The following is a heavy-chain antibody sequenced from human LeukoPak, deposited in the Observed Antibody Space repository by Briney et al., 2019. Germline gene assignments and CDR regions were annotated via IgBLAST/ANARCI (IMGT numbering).Heavy chain of an antibody. CDR1: GYTFTSYG. D-gene: IGHD1-26*01. CDR3: ARGSSLSGSKLASDF. J-gene: IGHJ3*01. V-gene: IGHV1-2*02. Sequence: ASVKVSCKASGYTFTSYGISWVRQAPGQGLEWMGWINPTSGGTNDAQNFQGRVTMTRDTSISTAYMELSRLGSDDTAVYYCARGSSLSGSKLASDFWGQGTMVTVSS. CDR2: INPTSGGT.